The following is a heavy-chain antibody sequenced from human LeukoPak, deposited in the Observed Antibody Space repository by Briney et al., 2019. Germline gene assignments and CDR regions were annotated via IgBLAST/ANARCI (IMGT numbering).Heavy chain of an antibody. CDR1: GGSISSGDYY. CDR2: IYYSGST. CDR3: ARAGGDYQYYYYYYYMDV. Sequence: TLSLTCTVSGGSISSGDYYWSWIRQPPGKGLEWMGYIYYSGSTYYNPSLKSRVTISVDTSKNQFSLKLSSVTAADTAVYYCARAGGDYQYYYYYYYMDVWGKGTTVTVSS. D-gene: IGHD4-17*01. V-gene: IGHV4-30-4*08. J-gene: IGHJ6*03.